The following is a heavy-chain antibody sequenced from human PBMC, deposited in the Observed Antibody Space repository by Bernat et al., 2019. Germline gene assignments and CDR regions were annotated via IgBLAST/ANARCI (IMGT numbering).Heavy chain of an antibody. Sequence: QVQLVESGGGVVQPGRSLRLSCAASGFTYSSYGMHWVRQAPGKGLEWVAVIWYDGSNKYYADSVKGRFTISRDNSKNTLYLQMKSLRAEDTAVYYCARPIRSSSWYPPYYGMDVWGQGTTVTVSS. CDR2: IWYDGSNK. D-gene: IGHD6-13*01. J-gene: IGHJ6*02. V-gene: IGHV3-33*01. CDR1: GFTYSSYG. CDR3: ARPIRSSSWYPPYYGMDV.